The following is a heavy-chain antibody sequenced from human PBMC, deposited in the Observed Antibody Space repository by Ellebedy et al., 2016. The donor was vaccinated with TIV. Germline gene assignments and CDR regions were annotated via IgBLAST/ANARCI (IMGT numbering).Heavy chain of an antibody. Sequence: SETLSLTXTVPGGSFTNYAWGWIRQPPGKRLEWIAYVSVNGSDNFNPSLKSRVTMSLDTSKKQFSLNLRSVSAADTAIYFCGRDYWGSIDYWGQGILVTVSS. CDR1: GGSFTNYA. CDR3: GRDYWGSIDY. D-gene: IGHD3-10*01. J-gene: IGHJ4*02. CDR2: VSVNGSD. V-gene: IGHV4-59*01.